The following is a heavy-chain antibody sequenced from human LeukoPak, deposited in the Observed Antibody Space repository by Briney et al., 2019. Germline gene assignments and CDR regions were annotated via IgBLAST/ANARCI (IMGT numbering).Heavy chain of an antibody. V-gene: IGHV4-39*07. CDR2: IYYSGST. CDR1: GGSISSSSYY. CDR3: ARVMVVTALYYYDY. J-gene: IGHJ4*02. Sequence: SETLSLTCTVSGGSISSSSYYWGWIRQPPGKGLEWIGSIYYSGSTYYNPSLKSRVTISVDTSKNQFSLKLSSVTAADTAVYYCARVMVVTALYYYDYWGQGTLVTVSS. D-gene: IGHD2-21*02.